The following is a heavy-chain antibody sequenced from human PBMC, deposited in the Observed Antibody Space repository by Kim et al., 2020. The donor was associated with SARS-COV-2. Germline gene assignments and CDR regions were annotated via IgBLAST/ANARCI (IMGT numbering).Heavy chain of an antibody. CDR2: ISSSSSTI. D-gene: IGHD6-19*01. Sequence: GGSLRLSCAASGFTFSSYSMNWVRQAPGKGLEWVSYISSSSSTIYYADSVKGRFTISRDNAKNSLYLQMNSLRDEDTAVYYCARDRSIAVAGIILHYYYYYGMDVWGQGTTVTVSS. V-gene: IGHV3-48*02. J-gene: IGHJ6*02. CDR3: ARDRSIAVAGIILHYYYYYGMDV. CDR1: GFTFSSYS.